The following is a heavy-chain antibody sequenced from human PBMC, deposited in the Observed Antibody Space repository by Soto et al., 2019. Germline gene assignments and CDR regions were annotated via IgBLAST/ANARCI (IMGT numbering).Heavy chain of an antibody. D-gene: IGHD1-26*01. CDR2: ISSSSSYI. CDR1: GFTFSSYS. J-gene: IGHJ3*02. V-gene: IGHV3-21*01. Sequence: GGSLRLSCAASGFTFSSYSMNWVRQAPGKGLEWVSSISSSSSYIYYADSVKGRFTISRDNAKNSLYLQMNSLRAEDTAVYYCARAGSYHHDAFDIWGQGTMVTVS. CDR3: ARAGSYHHDAFDI.